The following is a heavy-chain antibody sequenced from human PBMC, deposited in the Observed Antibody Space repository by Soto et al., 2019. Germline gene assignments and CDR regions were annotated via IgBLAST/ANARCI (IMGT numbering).Heavy chain of an antibody. CDR2: INPNSGAT. Sequence: ASVKVSCEASGYSFTGYSMHWVRQAPGQGLEWMGWINPNSGATNYARKFQGWVTMTRDTSISTAYMELSRLRSDDTAVYYCARDQGIAARQHYYYYGMDVWGQGTTVTVSS. CDR1: GYSFTGYS. J-gene: IGHJ6*02. CDR3: ARDQGIAARQHYYYYGMDV. V-gene: IGHV1-2*04. D-gene: IGHD6-6*01.